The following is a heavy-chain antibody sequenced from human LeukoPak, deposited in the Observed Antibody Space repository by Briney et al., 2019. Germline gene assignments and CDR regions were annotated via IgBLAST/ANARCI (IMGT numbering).Heavy chain of an antibody. Sequence: SETLSLTCTVSGGSISSYYWSWIRQPAGKGLEWIGRIYTSGSTNYNPSLKSRVTMSVDTSKNQFSLKLSSVTAADTAVYYCARDQEGYCSSTSCETYYYGMDVWGQGTTVTVSS. V-gene: IGHV4-4*07. CDR2: IYTSGST. J-gene: IGHJ6*02. CDR3: ARDQEGYCSSTSCETYYYGMDV. D-gene: IGHD2-2*01. CDR1: GGSISSYY.